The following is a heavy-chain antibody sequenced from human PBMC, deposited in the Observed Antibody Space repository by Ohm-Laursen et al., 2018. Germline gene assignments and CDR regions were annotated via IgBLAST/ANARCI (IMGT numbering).Heavy chain of an antibody. V-gene: IGHV1-18*01. CDR3: ARGPVSDYGDYWYFDL. D-gene: IGHD4-17*01. CDR2: ISAYNGNT. J-gene: IGHJ2*01. Sequence: ASVKVSCKASGYVFSNYGISWVRQAPGQGLDWMGWISAYNGNTDYAEKLQGRVTMTTDTPTSTAYMELRSLRSEDTAVYNCARGPVSDYGDYWYFDLWGRGTLVTVSS. CDR1: GYVFSNYG.